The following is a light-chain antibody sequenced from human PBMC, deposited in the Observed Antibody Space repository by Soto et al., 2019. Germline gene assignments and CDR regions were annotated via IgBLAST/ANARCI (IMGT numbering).Light chain of an antibody. Sequence: SYDLTQISSVSVAPGQTARISCGGNNIGSKIVPWYQQKPGQAPVVVVYDDSDRPSGIPERFSGSNSGNTATLTISRVEAGDEADYYCQVWDDNSDHHVFGTGTKVTVL. CDR3: QVWDDNSDHHV. V-gene: IGLV3-21*02. CDR2: DDS. J-gene: IGLJ1*01. CDR1: NIGSKI.